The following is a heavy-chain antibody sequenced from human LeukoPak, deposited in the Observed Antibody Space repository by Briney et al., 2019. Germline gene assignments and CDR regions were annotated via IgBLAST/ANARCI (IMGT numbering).Heavy chain of an antibody. CDR3: ARDKFPEWDYYDSSGYHDAFDI. Sequence: PSETLSLTCTVSGGSISSYYWSWIRQPAGKGLEWIGRIYTSGSTNYNPSLMSRVTMSVDTSKNQLSLKLSSVTAADTAVYYCARDKFPEWDYYDSSGYHDAFDIWGQGTMVTVSS. J-gene: IGHJ3*02. CDR2: IYTSGST. V-gene: IGHV4-4*07. CDR1: GGSISSYY. D-gene: IGHD3-22*01.